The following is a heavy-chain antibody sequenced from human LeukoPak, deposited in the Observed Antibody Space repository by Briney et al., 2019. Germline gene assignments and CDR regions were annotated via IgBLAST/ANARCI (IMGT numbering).Heavy chain of an antibody. V-gene: IGHV3-33*01. CDR3: VRGLGGGGDY. D-gene: IGHD3-3*01. CDR2: IWHDGSNK. Sequence: GGSLRLSCAASGFTFSSYGMHWVRQAPGKGLEWVAVIWHDGSNKYYADSVKGRFTISRDNAKNAVYLQMNSLRAEDTAVYYCVRGLGGGGDYWGQGTLVTVSS. J-gene: IGHJ4*02. CDR1: GFTFSSYG.